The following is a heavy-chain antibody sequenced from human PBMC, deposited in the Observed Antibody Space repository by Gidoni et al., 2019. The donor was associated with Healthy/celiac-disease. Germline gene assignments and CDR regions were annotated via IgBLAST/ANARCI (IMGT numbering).Heavy chain of an antibody. D-gene: IGHD1-26*01. CDR2: IIHIVGTE. CDR3: ARDRVGATPWALDI. V-gene: IGHV1-69*06. CDR1: GGHFSSYS. Sequence: QVQLVQSGAEVKKPGSSVKVPCKASGGHFSSYSISWVRQAPGQGLEWMGGIIHIVGTENYAQNFQGRVTITADKSTSTAYMELSSLRSEDTAVYYCARDRVGATPWALDIWGQGTMVTVSS. J-gene: IGHJ3*02.